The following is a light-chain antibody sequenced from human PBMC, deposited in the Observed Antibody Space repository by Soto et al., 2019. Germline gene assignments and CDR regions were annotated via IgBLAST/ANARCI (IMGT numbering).Light chain of an antibody. J-gene: IGLJ2*01. V-gene: IGLV2-11*01. CDR3: CSFAGTFTPHVV. CDR2: DVN. CDR1: SSDVGDYKY. Sequence: QSALTQPRSVSGSLGQSVTISCTGISSDVGDYKYVSWYQQHPGRAPKFMIYDVNNRPSGVPDRFSGSRSGNTASLTISGLQADDEADYYCCSFAGTFTPHVVFGGGTKLTV.